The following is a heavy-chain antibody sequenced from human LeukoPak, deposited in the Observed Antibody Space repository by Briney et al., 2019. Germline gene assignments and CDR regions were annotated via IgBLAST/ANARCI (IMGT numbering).Heavy chain of an antibody. D-gene: IGHD6-25*01. CDR3: ARHAAWYFDN. V-gene: IGHV4-4*09. Sequence: SETLSLTCTVSGASITSHYWDWIRQPPGKGPEWIGYIYSSGNTNYNPSLKSRVTMSVDTSKNQFSLKLSSVTAADTAVYYCARHAAWYFDNWGQGTLVTVSS. J-gene: IGHJ4*02. CDR1: GASITSHY. CDR2: IYSSGNT.